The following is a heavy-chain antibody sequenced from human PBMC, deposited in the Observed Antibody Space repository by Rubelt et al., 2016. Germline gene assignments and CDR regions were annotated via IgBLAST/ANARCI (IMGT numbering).Heavy chain of an antibody. V-gene: IGHV4-34*01. Sequence: QVQLQQWGAGLLKPSETLSLTCAVYGGSFSGYYWSWIRQPPGKGLEWIGEINHSGSTNYNPSLTSQVTRSVDTSKNQFALKLSSVTAADTAVYYCARRDYGDYFDYWGQGTLVTVSS. CDR3: ARRDYGDYFDY. D-gene: IGHD4-17*01. CDR2: INHSGST. CDR1: GGSFSGYY. J-gene: IGHJ4*02.